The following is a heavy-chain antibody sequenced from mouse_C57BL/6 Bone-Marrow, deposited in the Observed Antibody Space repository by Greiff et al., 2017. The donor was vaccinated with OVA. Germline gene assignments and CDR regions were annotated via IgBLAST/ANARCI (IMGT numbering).Heavy chain of an antibody. CDR3: ELFYWYLDV. D-gene: IGHD1-1*01. Sequence: VQLKESGPELVKPGASVKISCKASGYSFTDYNMNWVKQSNGKSLEWMGVINPNYGTTSYNQKFKGKATLTVDQSSSTAYMQLNSLTSEDSAVYYCELFYWYLDVWGTGTTVTVSS. CDR2: INPNYGTT. J-gene: IGHJ1*03. CDR1: GYSFTDYN. V-gene: IGHV1-39*01.